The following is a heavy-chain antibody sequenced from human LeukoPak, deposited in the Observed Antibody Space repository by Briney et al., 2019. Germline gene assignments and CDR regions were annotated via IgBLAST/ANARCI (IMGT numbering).Heavy chain of an antibody. CDR2: MDPNNGNT. J-gene: IGHJ4*02. Sequence: ASVKVSCKASGYTFTTYDINWVRQAPGQGLECMGWMDPNNGNTVYAHKFQGRVTITRNTSISTAYMELSSLRSEDTAVYYCARAPRPDYFDYWGQGTLVTVSS. V-gene: IGHV1-8*03. CDR3: ARAPRPDYFDY. CDR1: GYTFTTYD.